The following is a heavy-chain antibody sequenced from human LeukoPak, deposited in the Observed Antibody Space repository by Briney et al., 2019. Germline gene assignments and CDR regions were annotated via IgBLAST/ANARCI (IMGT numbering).Heavy chain of an antibody. CDR1: GFTFSSYS. CDR2: ISSSSSYI. Sequence: GGSLRLSCAASGFTFSSYSMNWVRQAPGKWLEWVSSISSSSSYIYYADSVKGRFTISRDNAKNSLYLQMNSLRAEDTAVYYCAKPPYYYYMDVGAKGTTVTVPS. J-gene: IGHJ6*03. V-gene: IGHV3-21*04. CDR3: AKPPYYYYMDV.